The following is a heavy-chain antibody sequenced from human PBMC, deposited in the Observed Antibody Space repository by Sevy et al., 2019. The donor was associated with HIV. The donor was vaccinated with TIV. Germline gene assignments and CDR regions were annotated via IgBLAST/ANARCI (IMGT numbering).Heavy chain of an antibody. J-gene: IGHJ4*02. D-gene: IGHD3-22*01. CDR2: FDPEDHET. CDR3: ATTKDYYESSATPFDH. CDR1: GYRLSQLS. Sequence: ASVKVSCKVSGYRLSQLSMHWVRQAPGKGLEWMGSFDPEDHETIYAQNFQGRVAMTEDTSTDTAYMELSTLRSEDTAVYYCATTKDYYESSATPFDHWGQGTLVTVSS. V-gene: IGHV1-24*01.